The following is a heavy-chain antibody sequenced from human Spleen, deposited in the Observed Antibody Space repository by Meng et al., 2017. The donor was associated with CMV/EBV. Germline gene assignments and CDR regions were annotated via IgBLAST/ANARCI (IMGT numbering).Heavy chain of an antibody. CDR2: IYHSGRT. J-gene: IGHJ3*01. Sequence: ESLKISCAASGFTVSSNYMSWVRQAPGKGLEWIGYIYHSGRTYYNPSLKSRIIISLDTSENQFSLKLNSMTAADTAVYYCAREEGHGDLDLWGQGTMVTVSS. CDR3: AREEGHGDLDL. V-gene: IGHV4-59*02. D-gene: IGHD3-3*01. CDR1: GFTVSSNY.